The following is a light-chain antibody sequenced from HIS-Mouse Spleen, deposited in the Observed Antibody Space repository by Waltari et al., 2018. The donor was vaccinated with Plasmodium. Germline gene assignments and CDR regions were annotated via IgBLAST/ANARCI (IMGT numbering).Light chain of an antibody. V-gene: IGKV3-11*01. CDR3: QQRSDWPPLT. Sequence: EIALTQSPATLSLSPGEKATLSCRASQSVSSYLAWYQQKPGQAPRLLIYDASNRATSIPARFSGSGSGTDFSLTISSLVPEEFTVYYCQQRSDWPPLTFGGGTKVEIK. CDR2: DAS. CDR1: QSVSSY. J-gene: IGKJ4*01.